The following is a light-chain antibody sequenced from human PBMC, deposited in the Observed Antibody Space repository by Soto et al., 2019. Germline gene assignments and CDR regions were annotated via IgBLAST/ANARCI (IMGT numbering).Light chain of an antibody. J-gene: IGKJ2*01. CDR3: QQRSSWPRT. CDR2: DAS. V-gene: IGKV3-11*01. CDR1: QSVSSY. Sequence: EIVLTQSPATLSLSPGERVTLSCRASQSVSSYLAWYQQKPGQTPRLLIYDASNRATGIPARFSGSGSGTDFTLTISSLEPEDFAVYYCQQRSSWPRTFGQGTKLEIK.